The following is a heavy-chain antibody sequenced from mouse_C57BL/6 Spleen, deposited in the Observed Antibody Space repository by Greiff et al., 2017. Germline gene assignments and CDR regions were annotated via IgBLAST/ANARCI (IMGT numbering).Heavy chain of an antibody. Sequence: EVQLQQSGPELVKPGASVKISCKASGYSFTDYNMNWVKQSNGKSLEWIGVINPNYGTTSYNQKFKGKATLTVDQSSSTAYMQLNSLTSEDSAVYYCASHYYGSSQYYFDYWGQGTTLTVSS. CDR1: GYSFTDYN. V-gene: IGHV1-39*01. D-gene: IGHD1-1*01. J-gene: IGHJ2*01. CDR3: ASHYYGSSQYYFDY. CDR2: INPNYGTT.